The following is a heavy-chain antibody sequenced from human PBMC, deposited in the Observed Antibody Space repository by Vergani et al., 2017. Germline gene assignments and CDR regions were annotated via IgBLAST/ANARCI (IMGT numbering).Heavy chain of an antibody. CDR3: AREYSSTSGRAFDF. V-gene: IGHV3-48*01. CDR1: GFDFSSYI. D-gene: IGHD2-2*01. J-gene: IGHJ3*01. Sequence: VQLVESGGGWVQPGGSLRLSCVVSGFDFSSYIMNWVRQAPGKGLEWVSFVSTGTKSQSYAESVKGRFTISRDSAKNSLYLQMDSLRAEDTAVYYCAREYSSTSGRAFDFWGQGKKVTGSS. CDR2: VSTGTKSQ.